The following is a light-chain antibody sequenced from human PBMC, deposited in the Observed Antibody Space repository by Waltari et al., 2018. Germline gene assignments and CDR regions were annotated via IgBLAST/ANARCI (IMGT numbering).Light chain of an antibody. CDR2: KNN. J-gene: IGLJ2*01. Sequence: QSVLTQPPSASGTPGQRVTISCSGSSSNIGSYYVNWYQQLPRTAPKLLIYKNNPRPSGCPDRFSGSKSGTSASLAISGLRSEDEADYYCAAWDDSLSGVLFGGGTKLTVL. CDR1: SSNIGSYY. V-gene: IGLV1-47*01. CDR3: AAWDDSLSGVL.